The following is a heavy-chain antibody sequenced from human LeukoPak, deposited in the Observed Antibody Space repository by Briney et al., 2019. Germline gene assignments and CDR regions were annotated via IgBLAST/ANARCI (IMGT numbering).Heavy chain of an antibody. J-gene: IGHJ6*03. CDR1: GFTFSNAW. CDR2: INWNGGST. V-gene: IGHV3-20*04. CDR3: ARDRSHYMDV. Sequence: PGGSLRLSCAASGFTFSNAWMSWVRQAPGKGLEWVSGINWNGGSTGYADSVKGRFTISRDNAKNSLYLQMNSLRAEDTALYYCARDRSHYMDVWGKGTTVTVSS.